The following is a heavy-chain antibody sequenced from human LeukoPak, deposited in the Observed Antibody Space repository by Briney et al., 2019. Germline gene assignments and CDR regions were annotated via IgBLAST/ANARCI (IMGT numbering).Heavy chain of an antibody. Sequence: GGSLRLSCAASGFTFSSYVMSWVRQAPGKGLEWVSTISGSGGSTYYADSVKGRFTISRDNSENTLYLQMNSLRAEDTAVYYCATLGPDSSGYYRVDYWGQGTLVTVSS. CDR3: ATLGPDSSGYYRVDY. V-gene: IGHV3-23*01. CDR2: ISGSGGST. J-gene: IGHJ4*02. D-gene: IGHD3-22*01. CDR1: GFTFSSYV.